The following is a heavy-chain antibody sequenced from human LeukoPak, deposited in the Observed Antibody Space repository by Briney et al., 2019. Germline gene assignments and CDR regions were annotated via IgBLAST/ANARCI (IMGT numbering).Heavy chain of an antibody. CDR2: ISSSSSTI. CDR3: ARDYDFWSGYYYFDY. V-gene: IGHV3-48*01. J-gene: IGHJ4*02. CDR1: GFTFSSYS. D-gene: IGHD3-3*01. Sequence: QPGGSLRLSCAASGFTFSSYSMNWVRQAPGKGLEWVSYISSSSSTIYYADSVKGRFTISRDNAKNSLYLQMNSLRAEDTAVYYCARDYDFWSGYYYFDYWGQGTLVTVSS.